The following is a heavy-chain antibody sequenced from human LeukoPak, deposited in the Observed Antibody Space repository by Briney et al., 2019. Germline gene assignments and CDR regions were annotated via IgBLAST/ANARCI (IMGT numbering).Heavy chain of an antibody. J-gene: IGHJ4*02. CDR2: ISYDGSNK. D-gene: IGHD6-13*01. V-gene: IGHV3-30*18. CDR1: GFTFSSYG. Sequence: GRSLRLSCAASGFTFSSYGMHWVRQAPGKGLEWVAVISYDGSNKYYADSVKGRFTISRDNSKNTLYLQMNSLRAEDTAVYYCAKDRRGRIAAGGTEYYFDYWGQGTLVTVSS. CDR3: AKDRRGRIAAGGTEYYFDY.